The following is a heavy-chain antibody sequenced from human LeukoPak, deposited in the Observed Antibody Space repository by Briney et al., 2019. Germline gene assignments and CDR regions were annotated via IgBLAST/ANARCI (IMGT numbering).Heavy chain of an antibody. CDR1: GGSISSGGYY. J-gene: IGHJ4*02. Sequence: SQTLSLTCTVSGGSISSGGYYWSWIRQPPGKGLEWIGYIYHSGSTYYNPSLKSRVTISVDRSKNQFSLKLSSVTAADTAVYYCARTKLRYFDYWGQGTLVTVSS. CDR3: ARTKLRYFDY. CDR2: IYHSGST. V-gene: IGHV4-30-2*01. D-gene: IGHD1-1*01.